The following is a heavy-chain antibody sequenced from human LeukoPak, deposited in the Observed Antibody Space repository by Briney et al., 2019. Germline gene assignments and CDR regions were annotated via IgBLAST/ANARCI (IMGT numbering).Heavy chain of an antibody. CDR3: ARDRGLAARHDY. J-gene: IGHJ4*02. V-gene: IGHV3-23*01. D-gene: IGHD6-6*01. CDR2: ISRSGGST. CDR1: GFTFSSDA. Sequence: GGSLRLSCAASGFTFSSDAMSWVRQAPEKGLEWVSGISRSGGSTYYADSVKGRFTISRDNAKNSLYLQMNSLRAEDTAVYYCARDRGLAARHDYWGQGTLVTVSS.